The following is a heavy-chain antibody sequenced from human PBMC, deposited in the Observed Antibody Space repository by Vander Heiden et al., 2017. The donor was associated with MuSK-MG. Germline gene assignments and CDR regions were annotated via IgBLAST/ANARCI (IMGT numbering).Heavy chain of an antibody. CDR2: IWYDGSNK. V-gene: IGHV3-33*01. J-gene: IGHJ4*02. CDR3: ARAQYSGSYYLDY. D-gene: IGHD1-26*01. Sequence: QVQLVESGGGVVQPGRFLRLPCAASGSTFSSYGMHWVRQAPGKGLEWVAVIWYDGSNKYYADSVKGRFTISRDNSKNTLYLQMNSLRAEDTAVYYCARAQYSGSYYLDYWGQGTLVTVSS. CDR1: GSTFSSYG.